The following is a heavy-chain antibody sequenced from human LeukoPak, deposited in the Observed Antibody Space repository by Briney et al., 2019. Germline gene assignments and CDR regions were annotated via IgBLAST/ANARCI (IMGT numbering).Heavy chain of an antibody. CDR1: GYTFTSYD. CDR2: MNPNSGNT. Sequence: ASVKVSCKASGYTFTSYDINWVRQATGQGLEWMGWMNPNSGNTGYAQKFQGRVTITRNTSISTAYMELSSLRSEDTAVYYCARVSSSSWYPNFYYYYYYMDVWGEGTTVTVSS. CDR3: ARVSSSSWYPNFYYYYYYMDV. J-gene: IGHJ6*03. V-gene: IGHV1-8*03. D-gene: IGHD6-13*01.